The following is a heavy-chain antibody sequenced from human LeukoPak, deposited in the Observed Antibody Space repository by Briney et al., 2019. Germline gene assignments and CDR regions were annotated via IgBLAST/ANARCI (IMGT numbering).Heavy chain of an antibody. V-gene: IGHV1-24*01. CDR1: GYTLTELS. Sequence: GASVKVSCKVSGYTLTELSMHWVRQAPGKGLEWMGGFDPEDGETIYAQKFQGRVTMTEDTSTDTAYMELSSLRSEDTAVYYCATDLVVAAAGYYYYYGMDVWGQGTTVTVSS. D-gene: IGHD6-13*01. CDR3: ATDLVVAAAGYYYYYGMDV. CDR2: FDPEDGET. J-gene: IGHJ6*02.